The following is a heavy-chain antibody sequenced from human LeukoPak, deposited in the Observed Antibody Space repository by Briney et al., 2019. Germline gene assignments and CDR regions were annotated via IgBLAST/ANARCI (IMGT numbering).Heavy chain of an antibody. CDR1: GFSFRNYW. D-gene: IGHD3-9*01. Sequence: GGSLRLSCAAAGFSFRNYWMSWVRQAPGKGLEWVADIKQDGSEKNYVDSVKGRFTISRDNAKNSLSLQMNSPRAEDTAVYYCARKNYDLLSGGPKHFDYWCQGTLVTVSS. V-gene: IGHV3-7*01. CDR3: ARKNYDLLSGGPKHFDY. J-gene: IGHJ4*02. CDR2: IKQDGSEK.